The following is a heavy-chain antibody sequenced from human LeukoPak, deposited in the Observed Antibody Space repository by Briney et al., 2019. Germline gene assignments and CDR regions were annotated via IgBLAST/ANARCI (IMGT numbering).Heavy chain of an antibody. Sequence: GGSLRLSCAASGFTFSSYSMNWVRQAPGKGLEWVSSISSSSSYIYYADSVKGRFTISRDNAKNSLYPQMNSLRAEDTAVYYCARDRASSGYSDSPDAFDIWGQGTMVTVSS. CDR1: GFTFSSYS. CDR3: ARDRASSGYSDSPDAFDI. V-gene: IGHV3-21*01. D-gene: IGHD3-22*01. CDR2: ISSSSSYI. J-gene: IGHJ3*02.